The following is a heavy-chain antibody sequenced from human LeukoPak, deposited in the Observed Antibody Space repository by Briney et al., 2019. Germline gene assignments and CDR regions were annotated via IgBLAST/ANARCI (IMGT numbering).Heavy chain of an antibody. D-gene: IGHD5-18*01. CDR1: VFTFSSYS. Sequence: PGGSLRLSCAASVFTFSSYSMNWVRQAPGKGLEWVSSISSSSSYIYYADAVKGRFTISRDNAKNSLYLQMNSLRAEDTAVYYCARLPSYGSGRDYWGQGTLVTVSS. J-gene: IGHJ4*02. V-gene: IGHV3-21*01. CDR2: ISSSSSYI. CDR3: ARLPSYGSGRDY.